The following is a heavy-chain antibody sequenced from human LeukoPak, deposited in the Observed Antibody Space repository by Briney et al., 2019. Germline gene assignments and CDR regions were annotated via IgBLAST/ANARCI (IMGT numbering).Heavy chain of an antibody. D-gene: IGHD5-24*01. CDR3: SRGTDAYKCGNS. CDR1: GGSISSDY. J-gene: IGHJ4*02. V-gene: IGHV4-4*07. Sequence: SETLSLTCSVSGGSISSDYWSWIRQPAAKGLEWIGRIYSSGSTDYNPSLKSRVTMSLDTSNNHFSLKMNSVTAADTAVYYCSRGTDAYKCGNSWGQGTLVTVSS. CDR2: IYSSGST.